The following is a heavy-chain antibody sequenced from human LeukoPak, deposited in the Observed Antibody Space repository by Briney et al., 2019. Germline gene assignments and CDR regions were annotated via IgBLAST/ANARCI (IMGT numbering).Heavy chain of an antibody. CDR2: IYYSGST. CDR1: GGSISSYY. J-gene: IGHJ3*02. V-gene: IGHV4-39*01. CDR3: ARHRRYYDILTGYYAGPLDI. Sequence: PSETLSLTCTVSGGSISSYYWSWIRQPPGKGLEWIGSIYYSGSTYYNPSLKSRLTISLHTSKNQFSLKLSSVTAADTAVYYCARHRRYYDILTGYYAGPLDIWGQGTKVTVSS. D-gene: IGHD3-9*01.